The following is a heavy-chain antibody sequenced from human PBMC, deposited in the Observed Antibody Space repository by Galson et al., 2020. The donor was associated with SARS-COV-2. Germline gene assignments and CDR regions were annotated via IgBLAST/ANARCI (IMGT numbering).Heavy chain of an antibody. Sequence: SETLSLTCTVSGGSISSGGYYWSWIRQHPGKGLEWIGYIYYSGSTYYNPSLKSRVTISVDTSKNQFSLKLSSVTAADTAVYYCARDQKNRHDAFDIWGQGTMVTVSS. CDR1: GGSISSGGYY. CDR2: IYYSGST. V-gene: IGHV4-31*03. CDR3: ARDQKNRHDAFDI. J-gene: IGHJ3*02.